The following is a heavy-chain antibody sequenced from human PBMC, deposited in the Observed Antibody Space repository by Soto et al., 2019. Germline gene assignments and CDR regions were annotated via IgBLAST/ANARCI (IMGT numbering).Heavy chain of an antibody. CDR3: AAGYSTGLDAFDI. CDR2: IFPGDSDT. CDR1: GYNFANFW. V-gene: IGHV5-51*01. D-gene: IGHD2-8*02. Sequence: PGESLKISCQGSGYNFANFWIGWVRQMPGKGLEWMGMIFPGDSDTKNSPSPEGQITMSVDKSDSSAYLQWRSLKASDTAIYYCAAGYSTGLDAFDIWGQGTMVTVSS. J-gene: IGHJ3*02.